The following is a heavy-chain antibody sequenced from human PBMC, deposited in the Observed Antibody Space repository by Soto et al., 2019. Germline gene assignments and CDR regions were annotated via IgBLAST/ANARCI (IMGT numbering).Heavy chain of an antibody. J-gene: IGHJ5*01. D-gene: IGHD3-10*01. CDR3: ARENPPHTGSYYDS. CDR2: VTDGKGNT. V-gene: IGHV1-3*01. CDR1: GYTFSAYS. Sequence: QVHLVQSGAEVKEPGASVKVSCKASGYTFSAYSIHWVRQAPGQRLEWMGWVTDGKGNTDYSQKFQGRVTITRDEYASTVYMELYSMRSEDTAVYYCARENPPHTGSYYDSWGQGTLVIVSS.